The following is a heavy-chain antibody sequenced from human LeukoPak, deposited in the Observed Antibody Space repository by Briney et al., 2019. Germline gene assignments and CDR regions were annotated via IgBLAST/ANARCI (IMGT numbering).Heavy chain of an antibody. CDR1: GFTFSTYA. D-gene: IGHD6-13*01. CDR2: ISYSSTYI. V-gene: IGHV3-21*01. Sequence: PGGSLRLSCAASGFTFSTYAMNWVRQAPGKGLEWVSSISYSSTYIYYADSVKGRFTISRDNAKSSLFLQMNSLRAEDTAVYYCARDKLNFAAAEIDYWGQGTLVTVSS. CDR3: ARDKLNFAAAEIDY. J-gene: IGHJ4*02.